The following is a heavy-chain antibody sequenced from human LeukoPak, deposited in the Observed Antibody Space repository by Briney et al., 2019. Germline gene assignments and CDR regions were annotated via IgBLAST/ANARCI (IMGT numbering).Heavy chain of an antibody. CDR1: GYTFTGYY. CDR2: INPNSGGT. V-gene: IGHV1-2*02. Sequence: ASVKVSCKASGYTFTGYYMHWVRQAPGQGLEWMGWINPNSGGTNYAQKFQGRVTMTRDTSISTAYMELSRLRSDDTAVYYCARPIQRDGYKGIYDYWGQGTLVTVSS. CDR3: ARPIQRDGYKGIYDY. D-gene: IGHD5-12*01. J-gene: IGHJ4*02.